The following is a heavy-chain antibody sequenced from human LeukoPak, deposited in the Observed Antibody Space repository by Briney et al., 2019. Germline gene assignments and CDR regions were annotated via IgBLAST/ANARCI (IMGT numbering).Heavy chain of an antibody. CDR3: AKGTLSIAAAGLPRGP. V-gene: IGHV3-23*01. J-gene: IGHJ4*02. Sequence: GGSLRLXCAASGFTFSSYAMSWVRQAPGKGLEWVSAISGSGGSTYYADSVKGRFTISRDNSKNTLYLQMNSLRAEDTAVYYCAKGTLSIAAAGLPRGPWGQGTLVTVSS. CDR2: ISGSGGST. D-gene: IGHD6-13*01. CDR1: GFTFSSYA.